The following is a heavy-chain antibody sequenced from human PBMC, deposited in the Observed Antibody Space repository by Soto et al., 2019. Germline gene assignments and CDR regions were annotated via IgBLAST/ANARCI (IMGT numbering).Heavy chain of an antibody. CDR3: ARSIFGVVIIGSDY. V-gene: IGHV3-21*01. D-gene: IGHD3-3*01. CDR2: ISSSSSYI. CDR1: GFTFSSYS. Sequence: EVQLVESGGGLVKPGGSLRLSCAASGFTFSSYSMNWVRQAPGKGLEWVSSISSSSSYIYYADSVKGRFTISRDNAKNSLYLQMNSLIAEDTAVYYCARSIFGVVIIGSDYWGQGTMVTVSS. J-gene: IGHJ4*02.